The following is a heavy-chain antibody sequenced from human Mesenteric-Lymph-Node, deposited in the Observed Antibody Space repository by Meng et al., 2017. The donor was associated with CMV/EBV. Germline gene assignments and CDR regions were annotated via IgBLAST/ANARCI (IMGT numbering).Heavy chain of an antibody. J-gene: IGHJ6*02. V-gene: IGHV3-74*01. Sequence: GESLKISCAASGFTFSSSWMHWVRQAPGKGLMWVSRINSDGSSRNYADSVKGRFTISRDNAKNTLYLQMNSLRADDTAVYYCARDDYSNIDGMDVWGQGTTVTVSS. CDR3: ARDDYSNIDGMDV. CDR2: INSDGSSR. D-gene: IGHD4-11*01. CDR1: GFTFSSSW.